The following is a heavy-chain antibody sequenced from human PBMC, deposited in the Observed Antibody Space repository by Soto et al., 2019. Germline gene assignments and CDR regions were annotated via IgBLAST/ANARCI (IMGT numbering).Heavy chain of an antibody. J-gene: IGHJ5*02. CDR1: GFTFLSYG. CDR3: ARDSSAWYRFHP. Sequence: EVQLLESGGGLVQPGGSLRLSCAASGFTFLSYGMTWVRQAPGQGLEWVSYISGSDGTTYYADSVKGRFTISRDNSKDTLYLQMNSLRAEDTAVYFCARDSSAWYRFHPWGQGTLVTVSS. D-gene: IGHD6-19*01. CDR2: ISGSDGTT. V-gene: IGHV3-23*01.